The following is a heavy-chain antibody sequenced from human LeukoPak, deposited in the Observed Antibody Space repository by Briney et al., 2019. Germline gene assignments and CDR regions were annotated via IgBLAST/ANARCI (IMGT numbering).Heavy chain of an antibody. CDR3: TTDDAIAVAGSDY. J-gene: IGHJ4*02. CDR2: IKSKTDGGTT. CDR1: GFTFSNAW. V-gene: IGHV3-15*01. D-gene: IGHD6-19*01. Sequence: GGSLRLSCAASGFTFSNAWMSWVRQAPGKGLEWVGRIKSKTDGGTTDYAAPVKGRFTISRDDSKNTLYLQMNSLKTEDTAVYYCTTDDAIAVAGSDYWGQGTLVTVSS.